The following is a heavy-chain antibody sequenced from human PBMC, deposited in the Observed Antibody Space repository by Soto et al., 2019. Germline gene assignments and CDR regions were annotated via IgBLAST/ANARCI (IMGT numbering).Heavy chain of an antibody. CDR2: INPNSGGT. V-gene: IGHV1-2*02. Sequence: ASVKVSCKASGYTFTGYYMHWVRQAPGQGLEWMGWINPNSGGTNYAQKFQGRVTMTRDTSISTAYMELSRLRSDDTAVYYCARGGGYCSSTSCPLYYYYYGMDVWGEVPTVTAPS. J-gene: IGHJ6*02. D-gene: IGHD2-2*01. CDR1: GYTFTGYY. CDR3: ARGGGYCSSTSCPLYYYYYGMDV.